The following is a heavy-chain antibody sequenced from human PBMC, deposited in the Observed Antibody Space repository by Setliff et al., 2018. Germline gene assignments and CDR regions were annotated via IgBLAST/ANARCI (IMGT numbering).Heavy chain of an antibody. CDR2: IIPVLDIT. CDR3: ARHPPPPNYFDIGALDS. D-gene: IGHD3-22*01. CDR1: GGPLNSYS. V-gene: IGHV1-69*02. J-gene: IGHJ4*02. Sequence: ASVKVSCKASGGPLNSYSFSWVRQAPGQGLEWMGRIIPVLDITRYSKKFQGRVTITADKSTGIIYMELTSLRSDDTAVYYCARHPPPPNYFDIGALDSWGQGTLVTVSS.